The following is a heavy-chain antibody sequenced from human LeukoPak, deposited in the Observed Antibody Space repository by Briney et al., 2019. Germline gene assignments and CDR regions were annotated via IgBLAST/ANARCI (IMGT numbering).Heavy chain of an antibody. Sequence: GGSLRLSCAASGFTFSSYGMHWVRQAPGKGLEWVAVIWYDGSNKYYADSVKGRFTISRDNSKNTVYLQMNSLSAEDTAIYYCAKRGPIYSATPGNYFDHWGQGTLVTVSS. CDR3: AKRGPIYSATPGNYFDH. V-gene: IGHV3-33*06. CDR1: GFTFSSYG. J-gene: IGHJ4*02. D-gene: IGHD3-10*01. CDR2: IWYDGSNK.